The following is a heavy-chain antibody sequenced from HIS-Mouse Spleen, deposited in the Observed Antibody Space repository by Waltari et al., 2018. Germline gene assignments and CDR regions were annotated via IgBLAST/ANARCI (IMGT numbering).Heavy chain of an antibody. Sequence: QVQLVESGGGVVQPGRSLRRSCAASGFTSSSYAMHWVRQAPGKGLEWVAVISYDGSNKYYADSVKGRFTISRDNSKNTLYLQMNSLRAEDTAVYYCAREGSFYCFDYWGQGTLVTVSS. V-gene: IGHV3-30-3*01. CDR3: AREGSFYCFDY. J-gene: IGHJ4*02. D-gene: IGHD6-13*01. CDR1: GFTSSSYA. CDR2: ISYDGSNK.